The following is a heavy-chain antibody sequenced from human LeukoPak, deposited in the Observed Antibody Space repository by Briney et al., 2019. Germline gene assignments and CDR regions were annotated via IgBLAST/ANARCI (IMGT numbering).Heavy chain of an antibody. CDR1: GGTFSSYA. CDR3: VTNSGYDQNFDY. D-gene: IGHD5-12*01. Sequence: ASVKVSCKASGGTFSSYAISWVRQAPGQGLEWMGGIIPIFGTANYAQKFQGRVTTTTDESTSTAYMELSSLRSEDTAVYYCVTNSGYDQNFDYWGQGTLVTVSS. V-gene: IGHV1-69*05. CDR2: IIPIFGTA. J-gene: IGHJ4*02.